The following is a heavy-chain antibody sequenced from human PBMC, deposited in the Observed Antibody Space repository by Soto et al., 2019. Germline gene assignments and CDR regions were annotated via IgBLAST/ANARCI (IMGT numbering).Heavy chain of an antibody. CDR3: ARALSSAAGLYFDY. D-gene: IGHD6-13*01. J-gene: IGHJ4*02. V-gene: IGHV4-4*07. CDR1: GGSISSFY. Sequence: TLSLTCTVSGGSISSFYWSWIRQPAGKGMEWIGRIHSTENTNYNPSLKSRITMSIDTSNNQFSLKLSSLTAADTAVYYCARALSSAAGLYFDYWGQGTRVTVSS. CDR2: IHSTENT.